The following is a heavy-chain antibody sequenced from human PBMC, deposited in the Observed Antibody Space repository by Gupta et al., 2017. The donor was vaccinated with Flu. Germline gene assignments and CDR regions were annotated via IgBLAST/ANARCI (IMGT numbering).Heavy chain of an antibody. V-gene: IGHV4-59*02. CDR1: GGSVRNSY. CDR2: IYSSGTT. CDR3: ARKKYGDYWFFDL. J-gene: IGHJ2*01. Sequence: QVQFEESGPGLVTPSATLSLTCGVSGGSVRNSYWNWIRQPPGQGLEWIAYIYSSGTTHYNPSLKSRASISIDASINQVSLRLTSVTAADTAVYYCARKKYGDYWFFDLWGRGALVTVSS. D-gene: IGHD2-21*01.